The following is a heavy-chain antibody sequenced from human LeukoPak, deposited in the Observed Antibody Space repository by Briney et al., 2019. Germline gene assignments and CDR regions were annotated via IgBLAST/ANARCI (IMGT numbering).Heavy chain of an antibody. CDR1: GYTFTSYG. J-gene: IGHJ4*02. D-gene: IGHD3-22*01. Sequence: ASVKVSCKASGYTFTSYGISWVPQAPGHGLEWMGWISAYIGNTNYAQKLQGRVTMTTDTSTSTAYMELRSLRSDDTAVYYCARDPLYYYDSSGYSEPNFDYWGQGTLVTVSS. CDR2: ISAYIGNT. V-gene: IGHV1-18*01. CDR3: ARDPLYYYDSSGYSEPNFDY.